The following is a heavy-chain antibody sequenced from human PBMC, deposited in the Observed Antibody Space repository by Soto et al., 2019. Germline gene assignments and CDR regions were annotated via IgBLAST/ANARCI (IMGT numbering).Heavy chain of an antibody. CDR2: IPYDGLNK. V-gene: IGHV3-30*14. D-gene: IGHD5-12*01. CDR1: GFPFSRYG. CDR3: ARSYDVNVFDY. J-gene: IGHJ4*02. Sequence: GGSLRLSCAASGFPFSRYGMHWVRQAPGMGLERVAVIPYDGLNKDFADSVRGRFSISRDNSKNTVHLQMNSLRPEDTAVYYCARSYDVNVFDYWGQGTLVTVSS.